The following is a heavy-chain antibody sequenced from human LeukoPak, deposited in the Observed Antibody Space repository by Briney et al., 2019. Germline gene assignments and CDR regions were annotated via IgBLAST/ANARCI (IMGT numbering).Heavy chain of an antibody. CDR1: GGSIGSYC. CDR2: IYYTGST. Sequence: SETLSLTCTVSGGSIGSYCWTWIRQSPGKGLEWIGYIYYTGSTNYNPSLKSRVTISLDTSKNQFSLKLSSVTAADTAVYYCARDRLDYYDSSGYPPDDYWGQGTLVTVSS. D-gene: IGHD3-22*01. V-gene: IGHV4-59*12. CDR3: ARDRLDYYDSSGYPPDDY. J-gene: IGHJ4*02.